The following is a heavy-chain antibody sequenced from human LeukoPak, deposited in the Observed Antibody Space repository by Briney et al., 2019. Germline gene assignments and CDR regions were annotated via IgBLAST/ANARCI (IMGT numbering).Heavy chain of an antibody. CDR2: MSYDGGNK. D-gene: IGHD3-22*01. J-gene: IGHJ5*02. CDR3: AKFGRVVAPRSWFDP. CDR1: GFTFSRYA. Sequence: PGGSLRLSCAASGFTFSRYAMHWVRQAPGKGLEWVAMMSYDGGNKYYADSVKGRFTISRDNSKNTLYLQMNSLRAEDTAVYYCAKFGRVVAPRSWFDPWGQGTLVTVSS. V-gene: IGHV3-30-3*02.